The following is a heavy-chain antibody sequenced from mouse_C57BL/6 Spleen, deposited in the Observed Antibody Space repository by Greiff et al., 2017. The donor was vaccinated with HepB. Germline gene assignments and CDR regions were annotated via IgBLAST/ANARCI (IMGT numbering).Heavy chain of an antibody. Sequence: EVKLMESEGGLVQPGSSMKLSCTASGFTFSDYYMAWVRQVPEKGLEWVANINYDGSSTYYLDSLKSRFIISRDNAKNILYLQMSSLKSEDTATYYCARERYDYGGYYFDYWGQGTTLTVSS. D-gene: IGHD2-4*01. J-gene: IGHJ2*01. V-gene: IGHV5-16*01. CDR2: INYDGSST. CDR1: GFTFSDYY. CDR3: ARERYDYGGYYFDY.